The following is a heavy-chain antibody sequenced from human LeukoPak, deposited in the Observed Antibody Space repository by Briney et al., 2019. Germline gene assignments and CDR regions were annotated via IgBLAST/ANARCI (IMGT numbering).Heavy chain of an antibody. CDR2: ISGSGGST. J-gene: IGHJ4*02. CDR3: AKGNFLRAYSAFDY. V-gene: IGHV3-23*01. CDR1: GFTFSSYG. Sequence: GGSLRLSCAASGFTFSSYGMSWVRQAPGKGLEWVSAISGSGGSTYYADSVKGRFTISRDNSKNTLYLQMNSLGAEDTAVYYCAKGNFLRAYSAFDYWGQGTLVTVSS. D-gene: IGHD5-12*01.